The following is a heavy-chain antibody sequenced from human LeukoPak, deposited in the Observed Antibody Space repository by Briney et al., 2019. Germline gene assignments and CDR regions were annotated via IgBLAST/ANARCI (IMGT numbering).Heavy chain of an antibody. J-gene: IGHJ4*02. V-gene: IGHV3-11*01. CDR3: ARGWNYGEPRFDS. D-gene: IGHD4-17*01. CDR2: ISSRSDTI. CDR1: GFTFSDYF. Sequence: KAGGSLRLSCAASGFTFSDYFMSWLRQAPGKGLEWVAYISSRSDTIYYADSVRGRFIISRDNAMSSLYLQMNSLRAEDTAVYYCARGWNYGEPRFDSWGQGTLVTVSS.